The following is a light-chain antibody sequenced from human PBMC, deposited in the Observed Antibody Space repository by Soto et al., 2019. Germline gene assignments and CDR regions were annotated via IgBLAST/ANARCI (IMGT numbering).Light chain of an antibody. V-gene: IGKV3-20*01. J-gene: IGKJ3*01. CDR1: QSVSSRC. CDR2: GAS. CDR3: QQYDGSPGT. Sequence: TQSPSTLSSSLGDRVTLSCRASQSVSSRCLAWYQQKPGEAPKLLIYGASGMASGIPDRFSGSGSGTDFTLTISRLEPDDFATYYCQQYDGSPGTFGHGTKVDIK.